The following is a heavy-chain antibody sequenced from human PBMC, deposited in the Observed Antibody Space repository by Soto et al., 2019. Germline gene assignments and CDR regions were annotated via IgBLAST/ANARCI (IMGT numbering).Heavy chain of an antibody. Sequence: PSETLSLTCTVSGGSISSGGYYWSWIRQHPGKGLEWIGYIYYSGSTYYNPSLKSRVTISVDTSKNQFSLKLSSVTAADTAVYYCARSELDTDNWFDPWGQGTLVTVSS. CDR2: IYYSGST. D-gene: IGHD6-13*01. V-gene: IGHV4-31*03. J-gene: IGHJ5*02. CDR3: ARSELDTDNWFDP. CDR1: GGSISSGGYY.